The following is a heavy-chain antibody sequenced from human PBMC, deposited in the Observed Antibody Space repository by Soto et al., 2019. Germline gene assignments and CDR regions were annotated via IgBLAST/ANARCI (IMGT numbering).Heavy chain of an antibody. V-gene: IGHV4-34*01. D-gene: IGHD3-3*01. CDR3: ASLARFWSGYYYYGMDV. CDR2: INHSGST. J-gene: IGHJ6*02. CDR1: GGSFSGYY. Sequence: XGTLSLTCAVYGGSFSGYYWSWIRQPPGKGLEWIGEINHSGSTNYNPSLKSRVTISVDTSKNQFSLKLSSVTAADTAVYYCASLARFWSGYYYYGMDVWGQGTTVTVSS.